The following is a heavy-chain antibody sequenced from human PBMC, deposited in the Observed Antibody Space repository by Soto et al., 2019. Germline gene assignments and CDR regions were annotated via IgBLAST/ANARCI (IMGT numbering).Heavy chain of an antibody. J-gene: IGHJ4*02. Sequence: PSETLSLTCTVSGGSINSGAYYWSWIRQDSGKGLEWIGYIYYSGSTYNNPSLQSRSIISXXTXXXXXSLXLXXVTXADTAVYYCARTVMATITFDSWGQGALVTVS. CDR3: ARTVMATITFDS. V-gene: IGHV4-31*03. D-gene: IGHD5-12*01. CDR1: GGSINSGAYY. CDR2: IYYSGST.